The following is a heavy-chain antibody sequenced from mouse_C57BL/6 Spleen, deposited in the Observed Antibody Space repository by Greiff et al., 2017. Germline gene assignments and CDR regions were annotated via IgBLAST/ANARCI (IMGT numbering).Heavy chain of an antibody. V-gene: IGHV1-50*01. CDR3: ASGNGFDY. D-gene: IGHD2-1*01. CDR1: GYTFTSYW. J-gene: IGHJ2*01. CDR2: IDPSDSYT. Sequence: QVHVKQPGAELVKPGASVKLSCQASGYTFTSYWMQWVKQRPGQGLEWIGEIDPSDSYTNYNQKFKGKATLTVDTSSSTAYMQLSSLTSEDSAVYYCASGNGFDYWGQGTTLTVSS.